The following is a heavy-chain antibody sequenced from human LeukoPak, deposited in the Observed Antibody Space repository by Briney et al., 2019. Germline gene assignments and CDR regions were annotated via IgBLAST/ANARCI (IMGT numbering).Heavy chain of an antibody. CDR1: GGSFSGYY. CDR3: ARHYDFWSGYYLPSGSYYYYGMDV. D-gene: IGHD3-3*01. Sequence: PSETLSLTCAVSGGSFSGYYWSWIRQPPGKGLEWIGEISHSGSTNYSPSLKSRVTISVDTSKNQFSLKLSSVTAADTAVYYCARHYDFWSGYYLPSGSYYYYGMDVWGQGTTVTVSS. V-gene: IGHV4-34*01. CDR2: ISHSGST. J-gene: IGHJ6*02.